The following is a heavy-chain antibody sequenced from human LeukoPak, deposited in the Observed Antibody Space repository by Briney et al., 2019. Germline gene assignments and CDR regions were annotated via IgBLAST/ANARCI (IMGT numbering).Heavy chain of an antibody. Sequence: PGGSLRLSCAASGFTFSNYSMNWVRQAPGKGLEWVSSISSRSTYIFYADSVKGRFTISRDNARNSLYLQMNSLRAEDTAVYYCAREYDFWSGYYSPDAFDIWGQGTMVTVSS. J-gene: IGHJ3*02. V-gene: IGHV3-21*01. CDR3: AREYDFWSGYYSPDAFDI. D-gene: IGHD3-3*01. CDR2: ISSRSTYI. CDR1: GFTFSNYS.